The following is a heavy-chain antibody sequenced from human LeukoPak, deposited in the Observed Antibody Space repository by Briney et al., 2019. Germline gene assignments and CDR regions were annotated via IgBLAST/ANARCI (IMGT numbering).Heavy chain of an antibody. D-gene: IGHD2-15*01. Sequence: ASVKVSCKASGYTFTCYYIHWVRQAPGQGLEWMGWINPNSGGTNYAQKFQGRVTITRNTSISTAYMELSSLRSEDTAVYYCARGGYCSGGSCYHSSDNWFDHWGQGTLVTVSS. CDR2: INPNSGGT. J-gene: IGHJ5*02. CDR3: ARGGYCSGGSCYHSSDNWFDH. CDR1: GYTFTCYY. V-gene: IGHV1-2*02.